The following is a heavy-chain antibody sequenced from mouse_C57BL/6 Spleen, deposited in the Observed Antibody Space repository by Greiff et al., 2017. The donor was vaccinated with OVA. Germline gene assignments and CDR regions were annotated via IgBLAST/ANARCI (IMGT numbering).Heavy chain of an antibody. CDR3: ARYIYDDDCYFDV. Sequence: VQLQQPGAELVMPGASVKLSCKASGYTFTSYWMHWVKQSPGQGLEWIGEIDPSYSYTNYNQKFKGKSTLTVNKSSSTAYMQLSSLTSEDSAVYYFARYIYDDDCYFDVWGTGTTVTVSS. CDR2: IDPSYSYT. CDR1: GYTFTSYW. V-gene: IGHV1-69*01. J-gene: IGHJ1*03. D-gene: IGHD2-4*01.